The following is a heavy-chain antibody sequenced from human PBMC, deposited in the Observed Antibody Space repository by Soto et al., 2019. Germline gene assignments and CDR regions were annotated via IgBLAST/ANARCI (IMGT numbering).Heavy chain of an antibody. CDR3: ADAGVDTSTGCSFDS. CDR1: GFSLTTSGVG. D-gene: IGHD2-15*01. J-gene: IGHJ4*02. CDR2: IFWDGDK. Sequence: QITLKESGPMLVNPTQTLTLTCTFSGFSLTTSGVGVGWIRQSPGKALEWLALIFWDGDKRYSPSLKSRLPSNRDPAKNQVVLAVTDVHPGDSARYYCADAGVDTSTGCSFDSWGQGTLVTVSS. V-gene: IGHV2-5*02.